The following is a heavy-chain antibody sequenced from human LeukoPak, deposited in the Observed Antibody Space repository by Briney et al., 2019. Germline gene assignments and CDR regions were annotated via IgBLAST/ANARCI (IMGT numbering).Heavy chain of an antibody. V-gene: IGHV3-7*01. CDR3: ARDAVWYDFWSGYYH. J-gene: IGHJ5*02. Sequence: GGSLRLSCAASGFTFSSYWMSWVRQAPGKGLEWVANIKQDGSEKYYVDSVKGRFTISRDNAKNSLYLQMNSLRAEDTAVYYCARDAVWYDFWSGYYHWGQGTLVTVSS. CDR1: GFTFSSYW. D-gene: IGHD3-3*01. CDR2: IKQDGSEK.